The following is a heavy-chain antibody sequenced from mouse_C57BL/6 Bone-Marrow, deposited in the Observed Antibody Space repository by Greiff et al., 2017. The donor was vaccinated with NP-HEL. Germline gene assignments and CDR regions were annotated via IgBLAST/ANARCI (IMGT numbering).Heavy chain of an antibody. CDR3: TPGLAWFAY. V-gene: IGHV14-4*01. J-gene: IGHJ3*01. Sequence: EVQRVESGAELVRPGASVKLSCTASGFNIKDDYMHWVKQRPEQGLEWIGWIDPENGDTEYASKFQGKATITADTSSNTAYLQLSSLTSEDTAVYYCTPGLAWFAYWGQGTLVTVSA. CDR2: IDPENGDT. CDR1: GFNIKDDY. D-gene: IGHD3-1*01.